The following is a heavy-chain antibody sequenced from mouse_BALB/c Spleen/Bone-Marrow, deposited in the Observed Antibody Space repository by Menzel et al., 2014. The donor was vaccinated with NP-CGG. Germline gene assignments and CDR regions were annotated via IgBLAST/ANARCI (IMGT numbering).Heavy chain of an antibody. Sequence: QVQLQQSGAELVRPGASVKLSCKASGYTFXSYWMNWVKQRPQGLAWIGMIDPSDSETHYNQMFKDKATLTVDESSSTAYMQLSSLTSEDSAVYYCARHRGDYWGQGTSVTVSS. CDR2: IDPSDSET. CDR3: ARHRGDY. CDR1: GYTFXSYW. V-gene: IGHV1-52*01. J-gene: IGHJ4*01.